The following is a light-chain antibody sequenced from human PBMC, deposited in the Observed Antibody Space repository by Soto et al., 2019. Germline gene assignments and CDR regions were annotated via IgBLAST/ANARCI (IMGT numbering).Light chain of an antibody. Sequence: DIQMTQSPSSLSASVGDRVTISCRATRNISSYFHWHQQKPGNAPNVLIYDVSSLESEVPSRFRGSGTGPDFTLTISRLQPEDVAPYYCQQSYSTLWTFGQGTKV. CDR3: QQSYSTLWT. CDR1: RNISSY. CDR2: DVS. J-gene: IGKJ1*01. V-gene: IGKV1-39*01.